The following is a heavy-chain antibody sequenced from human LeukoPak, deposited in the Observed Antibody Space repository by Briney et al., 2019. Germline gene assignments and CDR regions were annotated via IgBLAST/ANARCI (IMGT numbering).Heavy chain of an antibody. CDR2: ISGSGGST. V-gene: IGHV3-23*01. J-gene: IGHJ4*02. CDR3: AKSVRIVVVPAATPPLDY. D-gene: IGHD2-2*01. Sequence: GGSLRLSCAASGFTFSSYAMSWVRQAPGKGLEWVSAISGSGGSTYYADSVKGRFTISRDNSKSTLYLQTNSLRAEDTAVYYCAKSVRIVVVPAATPPLDYWGQGTLVTVSS. CDR1: GFTFSSYA.